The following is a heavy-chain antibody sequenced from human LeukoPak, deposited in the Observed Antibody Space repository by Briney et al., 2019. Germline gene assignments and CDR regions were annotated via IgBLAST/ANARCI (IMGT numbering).Heavy chain of an antibody. D-gene: IGHD2-21*02. V-gene: IGHV4-59*01. CDR2: IYYSGST. J-gene: IGHJ3*01. CDR3: ARKAQGDDLECDVFDV. Sequence: PSETLSLTCTVSRGSITLYFWSWIRQPPGKGLELSGNIYYSGSTNYNPSLKNRVTISVDTSKNTISLNLNSVTAADTAVYSGARKAQGDDLECDVFDVWGQGTLVTVSS. CDR1: RGSITLYF.